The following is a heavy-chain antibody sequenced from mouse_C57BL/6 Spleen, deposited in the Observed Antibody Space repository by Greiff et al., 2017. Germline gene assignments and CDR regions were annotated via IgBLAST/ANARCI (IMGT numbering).Heavy chain of an antibody. CDR3: TRQLDYGSSYFDY. V-gene: IGHV6-6*01. Sequence: EVKLMEPGGGLVLPGGSMKLSCAASGFTFSDAWMDWVRQSPEKGLDWVAEIRNKANNHATYYAESVKGRFTISRVDSKSSVYLQMNSLRAEDTGIYYCTRQLDYGSSYFDYWGQGTTLTVSS. CDR2: IRNKANNHAT. J-gene: IGHJ2*01. CDR1: GFTFSDAW. D-gene: IGHD1-1*01.